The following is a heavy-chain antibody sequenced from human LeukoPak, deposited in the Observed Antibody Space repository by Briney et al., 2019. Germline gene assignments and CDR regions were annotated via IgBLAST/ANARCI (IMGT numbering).Heavy chain of an antibody. CDR2: ISAYNGNT. J-gene: IGHJ6*02. D-gene: IGHD3-10*01. Sequence: ASVKVSCKASGYTFTSYGISWVRQAPGQGLEWMGWISAYNGNTNYAQKLQGRVTMTTDTSTSTAYMELRSLRSDDTAVYYCARNWGSTMVRGVIYGMDVWGQGTTVTVSS. CDR3: ARNWGSTMVRGVIYGMDV. CDR1: GYTFTSYG. V-gene: IGHV1-18*01.